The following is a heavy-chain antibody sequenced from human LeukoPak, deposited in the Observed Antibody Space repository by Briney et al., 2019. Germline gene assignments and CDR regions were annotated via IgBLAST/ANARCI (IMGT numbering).Heavy chain of an antibody. J-gene: IGHJ4*02. CDR3: ARAPVTSCRGAYCYPFDY. CDR1: GFTFSSYA. CDR2: TSSSDAGT. D-gene: IGHD2-21*01. V-gene: IGHV3-23*01. Sequence: GGSLRLSCAASGFTFSSYAMSWVRQAPGKGLEWVSATSSSDAGTYYADSVRGRSTISRDNSKNTLYLQMNSLRAEDAAVYYCARAPVTSCRGAYCYPFDYWGQGTLVTVSS.